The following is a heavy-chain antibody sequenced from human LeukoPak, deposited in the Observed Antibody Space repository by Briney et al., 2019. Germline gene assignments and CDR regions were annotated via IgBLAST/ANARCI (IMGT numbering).Heavy chain of an antibody. D-gene: IGHD3-10*01. CDR2: IYYSGST. J-gene: IGHJ4*02. V-gene: IGHV4-59*01. CDR1: GGSISSYY. Sequence: PSETLSLTCTVSGGSISSYYWSWIRQPPGKGLEWIGYIYYSGSTNYNPSLKSRVTISVDTSKNQFSLKLSSVTAADTAVYYCARVRPMVRGVIPPFDYWGQGTLVTVSS. CDR3: ARVRPMVRGVIPPFDY.